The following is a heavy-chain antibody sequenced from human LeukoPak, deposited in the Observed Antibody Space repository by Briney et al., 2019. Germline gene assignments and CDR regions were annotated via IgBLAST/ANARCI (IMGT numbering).Heavy chain of an antibody. CDR3: ARTSSRYGGYTDLFDY. J-gene: IGHJ4*02. V-gene: IGHV3-30-3*01. D-gene: IGHD5-12*01. Sequence: GGSLRLSCAASGFTFSTYPISWVRQAPGKGLEWVAVISYDGSNKYYADSVKGRFTMSRDNSKNTLYLQMNSLRTEDTAVYYCARTSSRYGGYTDLFDYWGQGTQVTVS. CDR2: ISYDGSNK. CDR1: GFTFSTYP.